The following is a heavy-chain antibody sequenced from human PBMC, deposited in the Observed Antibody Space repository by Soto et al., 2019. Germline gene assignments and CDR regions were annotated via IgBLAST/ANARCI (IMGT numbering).Heavy chain of an antibody. CDR3: AKGVAPISSGWYYFDY. CDR2: ISDSGSGGST. CDR1: GFTFSSYA. J-gene: IGHJ4*02. V-gene: IGHV3-23*01. D-gene: IGHD6-19*01. Sequence: HPGGSLRLSCAASGFTFSSYAMSWVRQAPGKGLEWVSGISDSGSGGSTYNADSVEGRFTISRDNYKNTLYLQMNSLRAEDTAVYYCAKGVAPISSGWYYFDYWGQGTLVTVSS.